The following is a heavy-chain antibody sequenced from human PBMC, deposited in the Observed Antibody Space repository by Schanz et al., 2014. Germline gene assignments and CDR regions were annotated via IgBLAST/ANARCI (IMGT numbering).Heavy chain of an antibody. CDR3: ARPLGPNYYYYGMDV. CDR1: RFTFSTYA. V-gene: IGHV3-30*04. CDR2: ISYDGSNK. Sequence: QVQLVESGGGVVQPGGSLRLSCAASRFTFSTYAMHWVRQAPGKGLEWVAVISYDGSNKYYADSVKGRFTISRDNAKNTLYLQMNSLRAEDTAVYYCARPLGPNYYYYGMDVWGQGTTVTVSS. J-gene: IGHJ6*02.